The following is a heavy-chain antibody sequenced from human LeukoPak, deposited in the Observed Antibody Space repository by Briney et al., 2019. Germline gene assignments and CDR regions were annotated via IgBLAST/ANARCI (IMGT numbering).Heavy chain of an antibody. CDR1: GFTFSSYG. CDR2: ISGSGGTT. J-gene: IGHJ6*02. Sequence: PGGSLRLSCAASGFTFSSYGMSWVRQAPGKGLEWVSLISGSGGTTYYADSVKGRFTISRDNAKNSLYLQMNSLRAEDTAVYYCARDVDCSGGSCYYYGMDVWGQGTTVTVSS. CDR3: ARDVDCSGGSCYYYGMDV. D-gene: IGHD2-15*01. V-gene: IGHV3-23*01.